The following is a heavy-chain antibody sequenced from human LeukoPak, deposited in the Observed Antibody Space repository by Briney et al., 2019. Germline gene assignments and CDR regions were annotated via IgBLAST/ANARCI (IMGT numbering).Heavy chain of an antibody. CDR3: AREGTLYYDILTGYYKGGPWFDP. J-gene: IGHJ5*02. Sequence: SQTLSLTCTVSGGSISSGDYYWSWIRQPPGKGLVWIGYIYYSGSTYYNPSLKSRVTISVDTSKNQFSLKLSSVTAADTAVYYCAREGTLYYDILTGYYKGGPWFDPWGQGALVTVSS. CDR1: GGSISSGDYY. V-gene: IGHV4-30-4*08. D-gene: IGHD3-9*01. CDR2: IYYSGST.